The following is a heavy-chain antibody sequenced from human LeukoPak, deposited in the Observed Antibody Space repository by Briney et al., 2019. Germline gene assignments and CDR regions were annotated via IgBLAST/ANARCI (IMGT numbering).Heavy chain of an antibody. CDR2: IYYSGTT. D-gene: IGHD2-15*01. V-gene: IGHV4-61*01. CDR1: GDSMSSSRYY. J-gene: IGHJ6*03. CDR3: ARTTEGYCRGGSCYYYYYYMDV. Sequence: SETVSLTCTVSGDSMSSSRYYWSWIRQPPGRGLEWIGYIYYSGTTHYNRSVKSRVTISVDTSKNQFSLKLSSVTAADTAVYYCARTTEGYCRGGSCYYYYYYMDVWGKGTTVTVSS.